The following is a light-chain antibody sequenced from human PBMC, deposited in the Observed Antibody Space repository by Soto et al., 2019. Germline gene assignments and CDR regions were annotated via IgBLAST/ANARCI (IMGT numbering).Light chain of an antibody. V-gene: IGLV2-14*01. J-gene: IGLJ1*01. CDR2: EVS. Sequence: QSVLTQPASVSGSPGQSITISCTGTSSDVGGYNYVSWYQQHPGKAPKLMISEVSNRPSGVSNRFSGSKSGNTASLTISGLQAEDEADYYYSSYTSSSTRVFGTGTKVTVL. CDR1: SSDVGGYNY. CDR3: SSYTSSSTRV.